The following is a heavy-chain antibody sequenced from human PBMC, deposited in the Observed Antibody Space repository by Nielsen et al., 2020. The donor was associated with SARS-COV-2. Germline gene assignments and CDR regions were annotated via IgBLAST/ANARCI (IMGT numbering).Heavy chain of an antibody. D-gene: IGHD1-26*01. V-gene: IGHV3-30*18. CDR3: AKGAGGCYSAHFDY. CDR2: ISYDGSNK. Sequence: GGSLRLSCAASGFTFSSYGMHWVRQAPGKGLEWVAVISYDGSNKYYADSVKGRFTISRDNSKNTLYLQMNSLRAEDTAVYYSAKGAGGCYSAHFDYWGQGTLVTFSS. CDR1: GFTFSSYG. J-gene: IGHJ4*02.